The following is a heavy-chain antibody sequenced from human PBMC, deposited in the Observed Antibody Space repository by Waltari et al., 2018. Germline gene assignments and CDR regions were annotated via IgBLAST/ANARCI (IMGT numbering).Heavy chain of an antibody. D-gene: IGHD3-22*01. CDR1: GYSFTSYW. Sequence: EVQLVQSGAEVKKPGESLKISCKGSGYSFTSYWIGWVRQLPGKGLEWMGIIYPGDSDTRYSPSFQGQVTISADKSISTAYLQWSSLKASDTAMYYCARLALSNYYDSSGYYDYWGQGTLVTVSS. CDR2: IYPGDSDT. V-gene: IGHV5-51*03. CDR3: ARLALSNYYDSSGYYDY. J-gene: IGHJ4*02.